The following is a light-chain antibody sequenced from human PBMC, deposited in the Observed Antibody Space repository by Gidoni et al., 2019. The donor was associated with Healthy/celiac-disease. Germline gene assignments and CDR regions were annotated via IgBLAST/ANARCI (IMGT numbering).Light chain of an antibody. V-gene: IGKV4-1*01. CDR3: QQYYSTPPRLT. Sequence: DIVMTQSPVSLAVSLGERATINCKSSQSVLYISNNKNYLAWYQQKPGQPPKLLIYWASTRESGVPDRFSGSRSGTDFTLTISSLQAEDVAVYYCQQYYSTPPRLTFGGGTKVEIK. J-gene: IGKJ4*01. CDR1: QSVLYISNNKNY. CDR2: WAS.